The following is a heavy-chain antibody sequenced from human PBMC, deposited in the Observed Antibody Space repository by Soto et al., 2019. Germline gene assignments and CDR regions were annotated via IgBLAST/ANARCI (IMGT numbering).Heavy chain of an antibody. V-gene: IGHV2-5*02. D-gene: IGHD1-26*01. Sequence: QITLKESGPPLVKPTQTLTLTCTVSGFSLSTSGVGVSWLRQPPGKALEWLALVFWDDDKRYSPSPRNRVSITKDTAKNKVVLTMKNMDPGDTATDYCARSPGTVGTTFDYWGQGTLVTVSS. CDR1: GFSLSTSGVG. CDR3: ARSPGTVGTTFDY. J-gene: IGHJ4*02. CDR2: VFWDDDK.